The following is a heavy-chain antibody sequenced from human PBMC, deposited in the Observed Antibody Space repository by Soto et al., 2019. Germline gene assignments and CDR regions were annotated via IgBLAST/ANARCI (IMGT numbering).Heavy chain of an antibody. CDR3: ATLPARYCSSTSCSNYYYYGMDV. Sequence: GGSLRLSCAASGFTFSSYWMHWVRQAPGKGLVWVSRINSDGSSTSYADSLKGRFTISRDNAKNTLYLQMNSLRAEDTAVYYCATLPARYCSSTSCSNYYYYGMDVWGQGTTVTVSS. V-gene: IGHV3-74*01. CDR2: INSDGSST. J-gene: IGHJ6*02. D-gene: IGHD2-2*01. CDR1: GFTFSSYW.